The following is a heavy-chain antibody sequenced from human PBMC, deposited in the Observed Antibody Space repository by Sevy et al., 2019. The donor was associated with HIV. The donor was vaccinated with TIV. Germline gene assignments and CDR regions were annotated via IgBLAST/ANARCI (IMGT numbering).Heavy chain of an antibody. Sequence: GGSLRLSCAASGFTFSDYYMSWIRQAPGKGLEWVSYISSSGSTIYYADSVKGRFTISRDNAKNSLYLQMNSLGAEDTAVYYCARDIPPYYYDSSGYYYGFDSVYFDYWGQGTLVTVSS. V-gene: IGHV3-11*01. J-gene: IGHJ4*02. D-gene: IGHD3-22*01. CDR1: GFTFSDYY. CDR3: ARDIPPYYYDSSGYYYGFDSVYFDY. CDR2: ISSSGSTI.